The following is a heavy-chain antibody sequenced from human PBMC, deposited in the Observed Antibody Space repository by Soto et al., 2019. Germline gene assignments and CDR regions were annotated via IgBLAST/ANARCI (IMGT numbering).Heavy chain of an antibody. Sequence: PSETLSLTCAVYGESRSGFHWNCIVQASGKGLEWIGEINQSGRTPCSPSLESRVTISRDTSRNQFSLKLSSVTAADTAVYYCARGRSRYSNTFHTWLDPWGQGALVTVSS. V-gene: IGHV4-34*01. CDR3: ARGRSRYSNTFHTWLDP. CDR2: INQSGRT. D-gene: IGHD2-2*01. CDR1: GESRSGFH. J-gene: IGHJ5*02.